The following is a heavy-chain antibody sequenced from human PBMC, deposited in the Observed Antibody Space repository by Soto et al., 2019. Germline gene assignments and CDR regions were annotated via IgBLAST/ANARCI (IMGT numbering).Heavy chain of an antibody. V-gene: IGHV4-39*01. J-gene: IGHJ4*02. D-gene: IGHD5-12*01. CDR3: ARPRRGYSGYDHYYFGD. CDR2: MYYSGST. CDR1: RFTFSSCSMN. Sequence: GSLRLSCAASRFTFSSCSMNWVRQAPGKGLEWIGRMYYSGSTYYNPSFKSRVTISVDTSKNQCCLKLRFVTAAHTAAYYCARPRRGYSGYDHYYFGDWGEGTLV.